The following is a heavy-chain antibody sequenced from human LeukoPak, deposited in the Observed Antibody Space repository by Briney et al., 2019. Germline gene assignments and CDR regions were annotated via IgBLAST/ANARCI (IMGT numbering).Heavy chain of an antibody. J-gene: IGHJ5*02. V-gene: IGHV4-30-2*01. D-gene: IGHD3-3*01. Sequence: SETLSLTCAVPGGSISSGGYSWSWIRQPPGKGLEWIGYIYHSGSTYYNPSLKSRVTISVDRSKNQFFLKLSSVTAADTAGYYCARGTISPAFDPWGQGTLVTVSS. CDR3: ARGTISPAFDP. CDR1: GGSISSGGYS. CDR2: IYHSGST.